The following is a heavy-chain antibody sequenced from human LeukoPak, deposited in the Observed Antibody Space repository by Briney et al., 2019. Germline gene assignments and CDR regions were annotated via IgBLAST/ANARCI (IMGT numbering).Heavy chain of an antibody. D-gene: IGHD2/OR15-2a*01. CDR1: GFTFDDYT. CDR2: ITWDGGST. J-gene: IGHJ6*03. V-gene: IGHV3-43D*03. CDR3: AKDRAARGRGNYFYMDV. Sequence: GGSLRLSCAASGFTFDDYTMHWVRQASGKGLEWVSHITWDGGSTHYADSVEGRFTISRDNRENSLYLQMNSLRPEDTALYYCAKDRAARGRGNYFYMDVWGKGTTVTVSS.